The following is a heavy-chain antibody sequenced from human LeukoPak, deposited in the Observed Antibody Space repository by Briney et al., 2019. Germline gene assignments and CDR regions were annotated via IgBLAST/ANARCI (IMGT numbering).Heavy chain of an antibody. Sequence: SVKVSCKASGGTFSSYAISWVRQAPGQGLEWMGRIIPIFGTANYAQKFQGRVTITTDESTSTAYMELSSLRSEDTAVYYCARDFGHYYDSSGPGYYFDYWGQGTLVTVSS. J-gene: IGHJ4*02. CDR1: GGTFSSYA. CDR2: IIPIFGTA. CDR3: ARDFGHYYDSSGPGYYFDY. D-gene: IGHD3-22*01. V-gene: IGHV1-69*05.